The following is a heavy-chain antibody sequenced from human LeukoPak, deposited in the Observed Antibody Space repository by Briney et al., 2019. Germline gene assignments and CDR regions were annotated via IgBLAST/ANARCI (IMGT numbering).Heavy chain of an antibody. CDR1: GFTLSSYA. CDR3: AGTYYYGKGAFDI. V-gene: IGHV3-23*01. CDR2: ISGVGGTT. Sequence: GGSLRLSCAASGFTLSSYAMSWVRQAPGKGLEWVSAISGVGGTTYYADSVKGRFTISRDNSKNTLYLQMNSLRAEDTAVYYCAGTYYYGKGAFDIWGQGTMVTVSS. D-gene: IGHD3-10*01. J-gene: IGHJ3*02.